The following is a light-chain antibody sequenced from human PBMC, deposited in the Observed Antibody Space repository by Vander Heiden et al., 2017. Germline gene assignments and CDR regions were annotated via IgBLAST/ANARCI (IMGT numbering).Light chain of an antibody. CDR2: GAS. CDR1: QRIDSW. J-gene: IGKJ5*01. V-gene: IGKV1-12*01. CDR3: QQSMSFPVT. Sequence: QMTQSPSFVSASVGDRVTLTCRASQRIDSWLAWYRQKSGKAPELLLYGASTLENGVPSRFSGGGFGRDFTLTISSLQPEDFGTYYCQQSMSFPVTFGQGTRLEIK.